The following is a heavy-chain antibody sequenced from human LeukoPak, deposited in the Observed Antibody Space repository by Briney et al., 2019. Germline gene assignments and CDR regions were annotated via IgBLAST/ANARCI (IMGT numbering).Heavy chain of an antibody. V-gene: IGHV1-69*05. CDR2: IMPLFGTA. D-gene: IGHD4-17*01. J-gene: IGHJ5*02. Sequence: SVKVSCKTSGGTFNNSAISWVRQAPGQGLEWLGGIMPLFGTAGYAQKFQGRVTITKDESTRTIYLELTSLTSDDTAVYYCARDVHGDYGSGWFDPWGQGTLVSVSS. CDR3: ARDVHGDYGSGWFDP. CDR1: GGTFNNSA.